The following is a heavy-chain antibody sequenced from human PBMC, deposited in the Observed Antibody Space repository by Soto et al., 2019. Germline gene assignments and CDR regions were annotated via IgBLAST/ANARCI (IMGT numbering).Heavy chain of an antibody. CDR1: GFTFSSYG. Sequence: GESLRLSCAASGFTFSSYGMHWVRQAPRKGLEWEGVISGSGGSTYYADSVEGRLTISRDNSKNTLYLQMNSLRAEDTAVYYCAKENYGSGSYPLGYWGQGTLVNVSS. CDR2: ISGSGGST. V-gene: IGHV3-23*01. D-gene: IGHD3-10*01. J-gene: IGHJ4*02. CDR3: AKENYGSGSYPLGY.